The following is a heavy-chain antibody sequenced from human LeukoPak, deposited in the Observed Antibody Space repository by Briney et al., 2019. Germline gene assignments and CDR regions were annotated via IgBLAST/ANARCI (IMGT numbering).Heavy chain of an antibody. V-gene: IGHV1-18*01. D-gene: IGHD1-26*01. CDR3: ARDRNSGSYLIYYYYYYMDV. Sequence: ASVKVSCKASGYTFTSYGISWVRQAPGQGLEWMGWISAYNGNTNYAQKLQGRVTMTTDTSTSTAYMELRSLRSDDTAVHYCARDRNSGSYLIYYYYYYMDVWGKGTTVTVSS. CDR2: ISAYNGNT. CDR1: GYTFTSYG. J-gene: IGHJ6*03.